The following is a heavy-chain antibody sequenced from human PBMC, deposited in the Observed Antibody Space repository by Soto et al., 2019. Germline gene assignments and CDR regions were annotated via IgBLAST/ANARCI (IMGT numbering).Heavy chain of an antibody. Sequence: QVQLQESGPGLVKPSQTLSLTCTVSGGSISSGGYYWSWIRQHPGKGLEWIGYIYYSGSTYYNPSLKSRVTISVDTSKNQFSLKLSSVTAADTAVYYCARVTTVTKIWYFDLWGRGILVTVSS. V-gene: IGHV4-31*03. CDR3: ARVTTVTKIWYFDL. D-gene: IGHD4-17*01. J-gene: IGHJ2*01. CDR2: IYYSGST. CDR1: GGSISSGGYY.